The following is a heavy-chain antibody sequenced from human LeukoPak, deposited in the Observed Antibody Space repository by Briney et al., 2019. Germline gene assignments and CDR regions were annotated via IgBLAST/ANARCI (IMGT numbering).Heavy chain of an antibody. CDR1: GGTFSSYA. J-gene: IGHJ4*02. V-gene: IGHV1-69*05. Sequence: VASVKVSCKASGGTFSSYAISWVRQAPGQGREWMGRIIPIFGTANYAQKFQGRVTITTDESTSTAYMELSSLRSEDTAVYYCARDHRYSSGWYAGYWGQGTLVTVSS. CDR3: ARDHRYSSGWYAGY. D-gene: IGHD6-13*01. CDR2: IIPIFGTA.